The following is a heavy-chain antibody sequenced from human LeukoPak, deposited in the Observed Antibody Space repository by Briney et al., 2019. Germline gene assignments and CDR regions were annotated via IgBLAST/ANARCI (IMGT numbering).Heavy chain of an antibody. Sequence: SETLSLTCAVYGGSFSGYYWSWIRQPPGKGLEWIGEINHSGSTNYNPSLKSRVTISVDTSKNQFSLKLSSVTAADTAVYYCACRRIAAAGRRLGYMDVWGKGTTVTVSS. D-gene: IGHD6-13*01. J-gene: IGHJ6*03. V-gene: IGHV4-34*01. CDR2: INHSGST. CDR1: GGSFSGYY. CDR3: ACRRIAAAGRRLGYMDV.